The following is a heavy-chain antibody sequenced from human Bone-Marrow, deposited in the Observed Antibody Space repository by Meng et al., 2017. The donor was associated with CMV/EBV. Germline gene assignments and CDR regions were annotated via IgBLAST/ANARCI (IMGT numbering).Heavy chain of an antibody. Sequence: GGSLRLSCAASGFTFSSYSMNWVRQAPGKGLEWVSSISSSSSYIYYADSVKGRFTISRDNAKNSLYLQMNSLRAEDTAVYYCARVLQAYPTGYRSGWYPGYWGQGTLVTVSS. J-gene: IGHJ4*02. CDR3: ARVLQAYPTGYRSGWYPGY. CDR1: GFTFSSYS. V-gene: IGHV3-21*01. CDR2: ISSSSSYI. D-gene: IGHD6-19*01.